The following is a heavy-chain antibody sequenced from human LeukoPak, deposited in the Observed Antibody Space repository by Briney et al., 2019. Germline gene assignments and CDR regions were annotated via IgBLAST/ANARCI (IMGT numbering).Heavy chain of an antibody. CDR2: INHSGST. Sequence: SETLSLTCAVYGGSFSGYYWSWIRQPPGKGLEWIGEINHSGSTNYNPSLKSRVTISVDTSKNQFSLKLSSVTAADTAVYYCACIVVVPAASFGFDYWGQGTLVTASS. CDR3: ACIVVVPAASFGFDY. J-gene: IGHJ4*02. V-gene: IGHV4-34*01. CDR1: GGSFSGYY. D-gene: IGHD2-2*01.